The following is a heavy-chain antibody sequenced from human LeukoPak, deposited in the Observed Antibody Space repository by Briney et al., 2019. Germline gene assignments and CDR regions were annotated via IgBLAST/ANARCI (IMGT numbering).Heavy chain of an antibody. Sequence: SETLSLTCAVSGGSISSSNWWSWVRQPPGKGLEWIGEIYHSGSTNYNPSLKSRVTISVDKSKNQFSLKLSSVTAADTAVYYCARDYSNYVWGSYRGAFDYWGQGTLVTVSS. D-gene: IGHD3-16*02. CDR1: GGSISSSNW. J-gene: IGHJ4*02. V-gene: IGHV4-4*02. CDR2: IYHSGST. CDR3: ARDYSNYVWGSYRGAFDY.